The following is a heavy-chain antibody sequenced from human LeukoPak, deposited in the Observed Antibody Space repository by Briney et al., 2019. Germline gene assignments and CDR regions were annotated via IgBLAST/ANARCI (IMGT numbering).Heavy chain of an antibody. CDR2: IYPGDSDT. D-gene: IGHD2-2*01. J-gene: IGHJ3*02. V-gene: IGHV5-51*01. Sequence: GESLNISCKGSGYSFTSYWIGWVRQMPGKGLEWMGIIYPGDSDTRYSPSFQGQVTISADKSISTAYLQWSSLKASDTAMYYCARRFFYCSSTSCPTIHDAFDIWGQGTMVTVSS. CDR3: ARRFFYCSSTSCPTIHDAFDI. CDR1: GYSFTSYW.